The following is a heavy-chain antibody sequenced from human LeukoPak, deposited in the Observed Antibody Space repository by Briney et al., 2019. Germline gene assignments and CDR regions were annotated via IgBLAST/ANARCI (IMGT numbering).Heavy chain of an antibody. D-gene: IGHD3-10*01. CDR2: IIPILGIA. CDR1: GGTFSSYA. J-gene: IGHJ4*02. Sequence: ASVKVPCKASGGTFSSYAISWVRQAPGQGLEWMGRIIPILGIANYAQKFQGRVTITADKSTSTAYMELSSLRSEDTAVYYCASRHDRQLLWFGESLEDYWGQGTLVTVSS. CDR3: ASRHDRQLLWFGESLEDY. V-gene: IGHV1-69*04.